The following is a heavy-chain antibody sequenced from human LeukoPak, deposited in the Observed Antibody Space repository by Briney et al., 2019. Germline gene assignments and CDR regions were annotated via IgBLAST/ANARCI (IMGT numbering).Heavy chain of an antibody. CDR2: IYYSGST. CDR1: GGSISSSY. J-gene: IGHJ5*02. V-gene: IGHV4-59*01. Sequence: KSSETLSLTCTVSGGSISSSYWSWIRQPPGKGLEWIGYIYYSGSTNYNPSLKSRVTISVDTSKNQFSLKLSSVTAADTAVYYCARDHPVDGFDPWGQGTLVTVSS. D-gene: IGHD5-12*01. CDR3: ARDHPVDGFDP.